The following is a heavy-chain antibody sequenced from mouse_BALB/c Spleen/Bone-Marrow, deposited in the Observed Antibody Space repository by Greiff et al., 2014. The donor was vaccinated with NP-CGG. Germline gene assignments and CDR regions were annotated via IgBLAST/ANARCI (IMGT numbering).Heavy chain of an antibody. D-gene: IGHD2-1*01. CDR1: GYSITSDYA. CDR2: ISYSGST. CDR3: ARLGGNYYYYAKDY. V-gene: IGHV3-2*02. Sequence: EVKLMESGPGLVKPSQSLSLTCTVTGYSITSDYAWNWIRQFPGNKLEWMGYISYSGSTSYNPSLKSRISITRDTSKNQFFLQLNSVTTEDTATYYCARLGGNYYYYAKDYWGQGTSVPVSS. J-gene: IGHJ4*01.